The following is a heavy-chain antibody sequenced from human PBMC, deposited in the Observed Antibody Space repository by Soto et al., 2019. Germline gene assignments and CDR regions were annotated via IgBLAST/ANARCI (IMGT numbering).Heavy chain of an antibody. CDR3: ARGREIGDIVVVVAVTSMDV. J-gene: IGHJ6*02. Sequence: GASVKVSCKASGYTFTSYDINWVRQATGQGLEWMGWMNPNSGNTGYAQKFQGRVTMTRNTSISTAYMELSSLRSEDTAVYYCARGREIGDIVVVVAVTSMDVWGQGTTVTVS. D-gene: IGHD2-15*01. CDR2: MNPNSGNT. V-gene: IGHV1-8*01. CDR1: GYTFTSYD.